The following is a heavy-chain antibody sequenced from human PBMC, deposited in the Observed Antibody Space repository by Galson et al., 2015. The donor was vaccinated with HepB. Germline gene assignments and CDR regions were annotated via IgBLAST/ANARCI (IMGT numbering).Heavy chain of an antibody. CDR3: ARHARPDPGRFDY. CDR2: IYYSGST. CDR1: GGSISSSSYY. V-gene: IGHV4-39*01. J-gene: IGHJ4*02. Sequence: SETLSLTCTVSGGSISSSSYYWGWIRQPPGKGLEWIGSIYYSGSTYYNPSLKSRVTISVDTSKNQFSLKLSSVTAADTAVYYCARHARPDPGRFDYWGQGTLVTVSS.